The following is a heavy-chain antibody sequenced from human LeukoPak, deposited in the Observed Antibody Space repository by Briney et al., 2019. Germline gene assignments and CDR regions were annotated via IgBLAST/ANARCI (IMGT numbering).Heavy chain of an antibody. CDR2: IGADGTPT. V-gene: IGHV3-23*01. CDR1: GFILSACG. J-gene: IGHJ4*02. CDR3: AKRGINSYDY. Sequence: GGSLSLSRAPSGFILSACGMSWVRQPPEEGLEWVSAIGADGTPTYYADSVKGRFTNSRDNSKDTLYLQMSSLRAEDTAVYYCAKRGINSYDYWGQGTLVTVSS. D-gene: IGHD6-13*01.